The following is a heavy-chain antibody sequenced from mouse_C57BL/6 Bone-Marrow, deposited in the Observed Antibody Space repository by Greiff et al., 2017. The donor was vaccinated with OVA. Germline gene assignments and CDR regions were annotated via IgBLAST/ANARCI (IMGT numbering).Heavy chain of an antibody. V-gene: IGHV5-9-1*02. J-gene: IGHJ4*01. Sequence: EVQVVESGEGLVKPGGSLKLSCAASGFTFTSYAMSWVRQTPEKRLEWVAYISSGGDYIYYADTVKGRFTISRDNARNTLYLQMSSLKSEDTALYYCTGVGDRYYDAMEYWGQGTTVTVSS. CDR3: TGVGDRYYDAMEY. CDR1: GFTFTSYA. D-gene: IGHD2-14*01. CDR2: ISSGGDYI.